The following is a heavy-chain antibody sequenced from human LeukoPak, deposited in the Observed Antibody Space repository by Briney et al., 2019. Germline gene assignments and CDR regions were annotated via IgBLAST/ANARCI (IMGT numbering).Heavy chain of an antibody. CDR2: IWYDGSNK. V-gene: IGHV3-33*01. Sequence: GGSLRLSCAASGFTFSSYGMRWVRQAPGKGLEWVAVIWYDGSNKYYADSVKGRFTISRDNSKNTLYLQMNSLRAEDTAVYYCARDYDFWSGYEVPEASGMDVWGQGTTVTVSS. CDR1: GFTFSSYG. D-gene: IGHD3-3*01. J-gene: IGHJ6*02. CDR3: ARDYDFWSGYEVPEASGMDV.